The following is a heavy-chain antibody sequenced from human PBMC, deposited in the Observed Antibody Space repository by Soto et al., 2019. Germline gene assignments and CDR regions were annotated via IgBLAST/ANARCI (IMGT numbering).Heavy chain of an antibody. D-gene: IGHD2-15*01. CDR3: AKLVIGYCSGNTRDDY. Sequence: VQLLESGGGLIQPGGSLRLSCAASGFTFSYGIHWLRQAPGKGLEWVAYISYDSSNKFYGDSAKGRFTISRDNSKNTQFLQMNSLRAEDTAVYYCAKLVIGYCSGNTRDDYWGQGTLVAVSS. J-gene: IGHJ4*02. CDR1: GFTFSYG. V-gene: IGHV3-30*18. CDR2: ISYDSSNK.